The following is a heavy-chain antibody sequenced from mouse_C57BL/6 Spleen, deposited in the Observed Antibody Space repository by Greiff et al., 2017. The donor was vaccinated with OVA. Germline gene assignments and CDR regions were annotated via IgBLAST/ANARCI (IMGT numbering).Heavy chain of an antibody. D-gene: IGHD1-1*01. J-gene: IGHJ2*01. V-gene: IGHV1-42*01. CDR3: ARGKYYCGSSYDFDY. Sequence: VQLQQSGPELVKPGASVKISCKASGYSFTGYYMNWVKQSPEKSLEWIGEINPSTGGTTYNQKFKAKATLTVDKSSSTAYMQLKSLTSEDSAVYYGARGKYYCGSSYDFDYWGQGTTLTVSS. CDR2: INPSTGGT. CDR1: GYSFTGYY.